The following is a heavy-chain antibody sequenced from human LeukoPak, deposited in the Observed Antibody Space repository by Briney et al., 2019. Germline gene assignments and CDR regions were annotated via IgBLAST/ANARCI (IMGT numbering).Heavy chain of an antibody. Sequence: SETLSLTCTVSGGSISSGGYYWSWIRQHPGKGLEWIGYIYYSGSTYYNPSLKSRVTISVDTSKNQFSLKLSSVTAADTAVYYCTRGLSTGQIPAAGSDDAFDIWGQGTMVTVSS. D-gene: IGHD6-13*01. CDR1: GGSISSGGYY. CDR2: IYYSGST. J-gene: IGHJ3*02. V-gene: IGHV4-31*03. CDR3: TRGLSTGQIPAAGSDDAFDI.